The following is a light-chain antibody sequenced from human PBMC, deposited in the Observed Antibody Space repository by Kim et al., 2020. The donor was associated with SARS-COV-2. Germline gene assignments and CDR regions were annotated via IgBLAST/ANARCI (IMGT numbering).Light chain of an antibody. Sequence: EIVLTQSPATLSLSPGERATLSCEASQSVSSYLAWYQQKPGQAPRLLIYDASNRATGIPARFSGSGSGTDFTLTINSLEPEDFAVYYCQQRSNWPLTFGGGTKVEIK. CDR1: QSVSSY. V-gene: IGKV3-11*01. CDR3: QQRSNWPLT. J-gene: IGKJ4*01. CDR2: DAS.